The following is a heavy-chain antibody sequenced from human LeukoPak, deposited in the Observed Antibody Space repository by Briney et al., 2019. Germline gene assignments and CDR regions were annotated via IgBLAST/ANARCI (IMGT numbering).Heavy chain of an antibody. Sequence: SVKVSCKASEGTFSSYAISWVRQAPGQGLEWMGRINVILDTANYAQEFQGRVTIIADISTSTSYMELSSLRSEDTAVYYCARDQGIGDASDIWGKGTMVTVSA. CDR3: ARDQGIGDASDI. V-gene: IGHV1-69*04. J-gene: IGHJ3*02. CDR2: INVILDTA. CDR1: EGTFSSYA.